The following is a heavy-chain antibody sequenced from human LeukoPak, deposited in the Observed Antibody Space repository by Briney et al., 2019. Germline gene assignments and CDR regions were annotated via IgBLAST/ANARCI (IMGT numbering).Heavy chain of an antibody. J-gene: IGHJ4*02. CDR2: INLNSGNT. Sequence: ASVKVSCKASGYTFTSYDINWVRQAPGQGLEWMGWINLNSGNTGYAQKFQGRVTITMNTSISTAYMELSSLRSEDTAVYYCARVIRHGVVPAALILWGQGTLVTVSS. CDR1: GYTFTSYD. D-gene: IGHD2-2*01. V-gene: IGHV1-8*03. CDR3: ARVIRHGVVPAALIL.